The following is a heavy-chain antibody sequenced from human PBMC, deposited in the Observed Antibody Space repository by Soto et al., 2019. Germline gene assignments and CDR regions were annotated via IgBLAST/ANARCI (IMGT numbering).Heavy chain of an antibody. CDR1: GFTFSSYA. D-gene: IGHD4-17*01. CDR2: ISYDGSNK. Sequence: QVQLVESGGGVVQPGRSLRLSCAASGFTFSSYAMHWVRQAPGKGLEWVAVISYDGSNKYYADSVKGRFTISRDNSKNTLYLQMNSLRAEDTAVYYCARGDYGDAGDFQHWGQGTLVTVSS. CDR3: ARGDYGDAGDFQH. J-gene: IGHJ1*01. V-gene: IGHV3-30-3*01.